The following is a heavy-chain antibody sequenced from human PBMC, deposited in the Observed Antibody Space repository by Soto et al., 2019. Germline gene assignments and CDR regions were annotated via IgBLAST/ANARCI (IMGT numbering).Heavy chain of an antibody. Sequence: QVQLQESGPGLVKPSQTLSLTCTVSGGSISSGGYYWSWIRQHPGKGLEWIGYIYYSGSTYYNPSLKSRVTISVDTSKNQFSLKLSSVTAAYTAVYYCARDRSGYDQHYMDVWGKGTTVTVSS. V-gene: IGHV4-31*03. J-gene: IGHJ6*03. CDR3: ARDRSGYDQHYMDV. CDR1: GGSISSGGYY. CDR2: IYYSGST. D-gene: IGHD5-12*01.